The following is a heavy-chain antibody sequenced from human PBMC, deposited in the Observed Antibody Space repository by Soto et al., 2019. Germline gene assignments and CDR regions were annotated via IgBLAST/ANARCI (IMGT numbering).Heavy chain of an antibody. CDR2: IYYSGST. Sequence: QVQLQESGPGLVKPSETLSLTCTVSGGSVSSGGYNWSWIRQPPGKGLEWIGYIYYSGSTNYNPSLKSRVTISVDTSKNQFSLKLSSVTAADTAVYYCAREGDGSYYDGVDAWGQGTLVTVSS. J-gene: IGHJ5*02. D-gene: IGHD3-3*01. CDR3: AREGDGSYYDGVDA. V-gene: IGHV4-61*08. CDR1: GGSVSSGGYN.